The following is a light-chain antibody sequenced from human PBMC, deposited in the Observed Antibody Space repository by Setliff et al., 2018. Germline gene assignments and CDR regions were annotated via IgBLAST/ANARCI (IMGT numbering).Light chain of an antibody. CDR1: SSDVGKHNL. J-gene: IGLJ1*01. CDR2: GVS. CDR3: NAYTAGTTYV. V-gene: IGLV2-14*02. Sequence: QSALTQPASVSGSPGQSVTISCSGTSSDVGKHNLVSWYQQSPGKAPKLIIYGVSDRPSGVSSRFSGSKSGNTASLTISGLQTEDEADYYCNAYTAGTTYVFGTGTKVTVL.